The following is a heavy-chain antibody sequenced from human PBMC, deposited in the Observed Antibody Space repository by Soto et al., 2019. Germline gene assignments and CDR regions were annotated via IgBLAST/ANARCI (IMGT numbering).Heavy chain of an antibody. CDR3: AKDLGVYYDFWSGYFDY. CDR1: GFTFSSYG. J-gene: IGHJ4*02. Sequence: AGGSLRLSCAASGFTFSSYGMHWVRQAPGKGLEWVSVMSYDGRNKNYADSVKGRFTISRDNSKNTLYLQMNSLRAEDTAVYYCAKDLGVYYDFWSGYFDYWGPGSLVTVS. CDR2: MSYDGRNK. V-gene: IGHV3-30*18. D-gene: IGHD3-3*01.